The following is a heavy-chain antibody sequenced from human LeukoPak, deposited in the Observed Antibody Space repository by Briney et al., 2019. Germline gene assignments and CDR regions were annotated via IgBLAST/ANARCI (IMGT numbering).Heavy chain of an antibody. CDR1: GGTFSSYA. J-gene: IGHJ4*02. V-gene: IGHV1-69*05. CDR2: IIPIFGTA. D-gene: IGHD3-22*01. CDR3: ARVIKGNYYDSSGYYDY. Sequence: SVKVSCTASGGTFSSYAISWVRQAPGQGLEWMGGIIPIFGTANYAQKFQGRVTITTDESTSTAYMELSSLRSEDTAVYYCARVIKGNYYDSSGYYDYWGQGTLVTVSS.